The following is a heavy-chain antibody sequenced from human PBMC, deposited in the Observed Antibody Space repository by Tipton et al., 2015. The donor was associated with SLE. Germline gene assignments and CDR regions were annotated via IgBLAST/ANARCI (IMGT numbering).Heavy chain of an antibody. V-gene: IGHV4-61*09. CDR2: IYTSGST. CDR3: ARDSVSSNWGSAFDI. D-gene: IGHD6-13*01. J-gene: IGHJ3*02. Sequence: TLSLTCTVSGGSISSGSYYWSWIRQPAGKGLEWIGHIYTSGSTNHKPSLKSRGTISVDTSKNQFSLKLSSVTAADTAVYYCARDSVSSNWGSAFDIWGQGTMVTVSS. CDR1: GGSISSGSYY.